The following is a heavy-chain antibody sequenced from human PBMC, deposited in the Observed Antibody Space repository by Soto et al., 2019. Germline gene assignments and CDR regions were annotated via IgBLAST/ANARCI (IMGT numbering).Heavy chain of an antibody. Sequence: GGSLRLSCAASGFSFSSYAMSWVRQAPGKGLEWVSYISGSGGSKYYADSVKGPFTISRDNSKNTLYLQMNSLRAEDTAVYYCAKTSRSYYYYMDVWGKGTTVTVSS. D-gene: IGHD2-2*01. J-gene: IGHJ6*03. CDR1: GFSFSSYA. CDR2: ISGSGGSK. CDR3: AKTSRSYYYYMDV. V-gene: IGHV3-23*01.